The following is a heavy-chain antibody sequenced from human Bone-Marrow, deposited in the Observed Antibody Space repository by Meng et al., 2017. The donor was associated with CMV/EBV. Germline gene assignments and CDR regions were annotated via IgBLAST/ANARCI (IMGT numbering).Heavy chain of an antibody. J-gene: IGHJ1*01. V-gene: IGHV1-2*02. CDR3: ARDTQESSGWYGDFQH. CDR2: INPNSGGT. Sequence: ASVKVSCKASGYTFTGYYMHWVRQAPGQGLEWMGWINPNSGGTNYAQKFQGRVTMTRDTSISTAYMELSRLRSDDTAVYYCARDTQESSGWYGDFQHWGQGTLVTVSS. CDR1: GYTFTGYY. D-gene: IGHD6-19*01.